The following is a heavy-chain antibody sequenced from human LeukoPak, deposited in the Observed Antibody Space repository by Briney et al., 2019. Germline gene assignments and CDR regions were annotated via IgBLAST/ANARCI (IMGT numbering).Heavy chain of an antibody. D-gene: IGHD6-19*01. CDR1: SASITYNY. V-gene: IGHV4-59*08. CDR2: ISFSGST. CDR3: ARHPPGSSSRWHPLDY. J-gene: IGHJ4*02. Sequence: PSETLSLTCTVSSASITYNYWSWIRQPPGKGLEWLGYISFSGSTHYNPSLSSRVTISADTSTNQVSLKLRSVTAADTAVYYCARHPPGSSSRWHPLDYWGQGTLVTVSS.